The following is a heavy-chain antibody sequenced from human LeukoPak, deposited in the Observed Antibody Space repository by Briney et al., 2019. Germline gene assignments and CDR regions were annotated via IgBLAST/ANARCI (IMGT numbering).Heavy chain of an antibody. J-gene: IGHJ4*02. Sequence: GGSLRLSCAASGFTFSSYAMSWVRQAPGKGLEWVSAISGSGGSTYYADSVKGRFTISRDNSKNTLRLQMNSLRAEDTAVYYCAKDSTGSGWRYFDYWGQGTLVTVSS. CDR1: GFTFSSYA. CDR2: ISGSGGST. CDR3: AKDSTGSGWRYFDY. V-gene: IGHV3-23*01. D-gene: IGHD6-19*01.